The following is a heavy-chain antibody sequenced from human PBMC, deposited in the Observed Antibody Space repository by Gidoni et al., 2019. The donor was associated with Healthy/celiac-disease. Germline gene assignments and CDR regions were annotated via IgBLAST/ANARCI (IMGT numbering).Heavy chain of an antibody. J-gene: IGHJ6*02. CDR3: ARASRAGGYYYYGMDV. CDR2: IYYSGST. Sequence: QVQLQESGPGLVNPSQTLSLTCTVSGGSISSGGYYWSWIRQHPGKGLEWIGYIYYSGSTYYNPSLKSRVTISVDTSKNQFSLKLSSVTAADTAVYYCARASRAGGYYYYGMDVWGQGTTVTVSS. V-gene: IGHV4-31*03. D-gene: IGHD3-16*01. CDR1: GGSISSGGYY.